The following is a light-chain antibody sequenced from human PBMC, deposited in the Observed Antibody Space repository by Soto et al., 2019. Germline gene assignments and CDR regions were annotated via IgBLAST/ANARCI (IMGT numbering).Light chain of an antibody. V-gene: IGKV1-17*03. CDR1: QAISHY. Sequence: DIQMTQSPSAMSASVGDRVTITFRASQAISHYLAWFHQRPGKVPKRLIYGASTLESGVPSRFSGSGSGTDFTLTISSLQPEDFATYYCQQFNNYPFTFGPGTKVDIK. CDR3: QQFNNYPFT. CDR2: GAS. J-gene: IGKJ3*01.